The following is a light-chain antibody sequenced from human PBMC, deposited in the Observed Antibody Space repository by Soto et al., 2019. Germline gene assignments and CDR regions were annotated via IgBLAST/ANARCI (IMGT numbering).Light chain of an antibody. CDR3: RAYDYSLTASV. J-gene: IGLJ3*02. Sequence: QAVVTQPPSVSGAPGQRVTISCTGNSSNLGAGYDVHWYQQLPGAAPKLVIFGNRNRPSGVPERSSGSKSGTSASLAITGLQAEDEADYYCRAYDYSLTASVFGGGTKLTVL. V-gene: IGLV1-40*01. CDR2: GNR. CDR1: SSNLGAGYD.